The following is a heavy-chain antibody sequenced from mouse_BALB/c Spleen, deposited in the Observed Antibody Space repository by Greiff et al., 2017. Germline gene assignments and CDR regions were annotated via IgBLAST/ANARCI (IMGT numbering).Heavy chain of an antibody. J-gene: IGHJ1*01. D-gene: IGHD2-3*01. CDR2: ISSGGGNT. CDR3: ARSGGYSWYFDV. V-gene: IGHV5-9*03. Sequence: EVKLVESGGGLVKPGGSLKLSCAASGFTFSSYTMSWVRQTPEKRLEWVATISSGGGNTYYPDSVKGRFTISRDNAKNNLYLQMSSLRSEDTALYYCARSGGYSWYFDVWGAGTTVTVSS. CDR1: GFTFSSYT.